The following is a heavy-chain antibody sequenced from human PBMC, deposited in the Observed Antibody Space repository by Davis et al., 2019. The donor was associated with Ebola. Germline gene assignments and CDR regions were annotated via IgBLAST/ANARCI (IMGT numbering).Heavy chain of an antibody. CDR1: GYTFTSYG. V-gene: IGHV1-18*01. D-gene: IGHD6-6*01. Sequence: AASVKVSCKASGYTFTSYGTSWVRQAPGQGLEWMGRIIPILGIANYAQKLQGRVTMTTDTSTSTAYMELRSLRSDDTAVYYCAREIPGSSSDYWGQGTLVTVSS. J-gene: IGHJ4*02. CDR2: IIPILGIA. CDR3: AREIPGSSSDY.